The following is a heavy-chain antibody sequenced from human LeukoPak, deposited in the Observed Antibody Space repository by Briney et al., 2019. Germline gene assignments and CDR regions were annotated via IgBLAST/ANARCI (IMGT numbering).Heavy chain of an antibody. CDR2: INHSGST. CDR1: GGSFSGYF. V-gene: IGHV4-34*01. D-gene: IGHD5-12*01. CDR3: ARVARRGYTYGYPDY. J-gene: IGHJ4*02. Sequence: PSETLSLTCAVYGGSFSGYFWSWIRQPPGKGLEWIGEINHSGSTNHNPSLKSRVTMSVDTSKNQFSLKLTSVTAADTAVYYCARVARRGYTYGYPDYWGQGTLVTVSS.